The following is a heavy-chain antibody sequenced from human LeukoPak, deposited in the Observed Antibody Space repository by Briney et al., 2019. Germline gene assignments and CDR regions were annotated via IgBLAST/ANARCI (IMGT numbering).Heavy chain of an antibody. V-gene: IGHV4-31*03. CDR1: GGSISSGGYY. CDR2: IYYSGST. Sequence: SQTLSLTCTVSGGSISSGGYYWSWIRQHPGKGLEWIGYIYYSGSTYYNPSLKSRVTISVDTSKSQFSLKLSSVTAADTAVYYCARGSALTVTTDYWGQGTLVTVSS. CDR3: ARGSALTVTTDY. J-gene: IGHJ4*02. D-gene: IGHD4-17*01.